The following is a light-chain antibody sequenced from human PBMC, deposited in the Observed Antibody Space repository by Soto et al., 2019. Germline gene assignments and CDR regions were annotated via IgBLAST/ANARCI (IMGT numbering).Light chain of an antibody. CDR1: QSVSRY. V-gene: IGKV3-11*01. Sequence: EILLTQSPSTLSLSAGERATLSCGASQSVSRYLAWYQQKRGKAPRLLIYDASNRATGVPARFSGSGSGTDFTLTISSLRPEDFETYYCQQTYSNPRTFGQGTKVDIK. CDR2: DAS. CDR3: QQTYSNPRT. J-gene: IGKJ1*01.